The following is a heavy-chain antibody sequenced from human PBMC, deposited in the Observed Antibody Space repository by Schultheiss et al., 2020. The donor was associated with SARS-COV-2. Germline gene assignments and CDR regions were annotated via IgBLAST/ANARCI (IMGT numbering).Heavy chain of an antibody. CDR1: GGSFSGYY. Sequence: SETLSLTCAVYGGSFSGYYWSWIRQPPGKGLEWIGEINHSGSTNYNPSLKSRVTISVDTSKNQFSLKLSSVTAADTAVYYCARRLSHSRVSYYYYYMDVWGKGTTVTVSS. CDR2: INHSGST. J-gene: IGHJ6*03. D-gene: IGHD3-10*01. V-gene: IGHV4-34*01. CDR3: ARRLSHSRVSYYYYYMDV.